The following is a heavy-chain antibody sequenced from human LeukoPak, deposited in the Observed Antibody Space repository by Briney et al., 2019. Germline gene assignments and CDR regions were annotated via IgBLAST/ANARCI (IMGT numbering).Heavy chain of an antibody. CDR1: GGSISSYY. Sequence: SGTLSLTCTVSGGSISSYYWSWIRQTPGKGLEWIGYIYYSGSTNYNPSLKSRVTISVDTSKNQFSLKLSSVTAADTAVYYCARVGTMVRGTRYGMDVWGQGTTVTVSS. CDR3: ARVGTMVRGTRYGMDV. J-gene: IGHJ6*02. D-gene: IGHD3-10*01. V-gene: IGHV4-59*01. CDR2: IYYSGST.